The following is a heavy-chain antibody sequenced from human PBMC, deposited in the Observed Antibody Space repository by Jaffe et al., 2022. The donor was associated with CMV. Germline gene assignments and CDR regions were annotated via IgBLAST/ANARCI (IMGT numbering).Heavy chain of an antibody. Sequence: EVQLVESGGGLVQPGGSLKLSCAASGFTFSGSAMHWVRQASGKGLEWVGRIRSKANSYATAYAASVKGRFTISRDDSKNTAYLQMNSLKTEDTAVYYCTSNCGGDCYPNYYYYYGMDVWGQGTTVTVSS. J-gene: IGHJ6*02. CDR2: IRSKANSYAT. V-gene: IGHV3-73*02. CDR3: TSNCGGDCYPNYYYYYGMDV. CDR1: GFTFSGSA. D-gene: IGHD2-21*02.